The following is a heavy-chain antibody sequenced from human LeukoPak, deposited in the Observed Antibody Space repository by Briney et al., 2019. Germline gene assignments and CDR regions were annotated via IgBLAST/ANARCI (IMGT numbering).Heavy chain of an antibody. CDR1: GYTFTSYG. V-gene: IGHV1-18*01. D-gene: IGHD6-6*01. CDR3: ARAGQLVRYYYYYMDV. Sequence: ASVKVSCKASGYTFTSYGISWVRQAPGQGLEWMGWISAYNGNKNYAQKLQGRVNMTTDTSTSTAYMKLRSLRSDDTAVYYCARAGQLVRYYYYYMDVWGKGTTVTVSS. J-gene: IGHJ6*03. CDR2: ISAYNGNK.